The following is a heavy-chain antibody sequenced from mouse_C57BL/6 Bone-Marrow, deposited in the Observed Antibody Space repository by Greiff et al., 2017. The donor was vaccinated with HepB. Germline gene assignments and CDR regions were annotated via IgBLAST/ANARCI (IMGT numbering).Heavy chain of an antibody. V-gene: IGHV7-1*01. CDR1: GFTFSDFY. Sequence: EVKLMESGGGLVQSGRSLRLSCATSGFTFSDFYMEWVRQAPGKGLEWIAASRNKANDYTTEYSASVKGRFIVSRDTSQSILYLQMNALRAEDTAIYYCARDADYGRPYWYFDVWGTGTTVTVSS. CDR2: SRNKANDYTT. CDR3: ARDADYGRPYWYFDV. J-gene: IGHJ1*03. D-gene: IGHD1-1*01.